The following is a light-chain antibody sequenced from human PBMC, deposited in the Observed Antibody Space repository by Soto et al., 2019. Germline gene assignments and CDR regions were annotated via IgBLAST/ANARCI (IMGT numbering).Light chain of an antibody. Sequence: VLPQSPDTLSLSPGDRATLSCRASQSVRSTFLAWYQQKPGQGPRLLIYGASNRADGNPERFSGSASGTDFTLKVRRLERDDSPVYYCQQYHDSPMYNFGQGTKLQIK. CDR1: QSVRSTF. CDR2: GAS. CDR3: QQYHDSPMYN. J-gene: IGKJ2*01. V-gene: IGKV3-20*01.